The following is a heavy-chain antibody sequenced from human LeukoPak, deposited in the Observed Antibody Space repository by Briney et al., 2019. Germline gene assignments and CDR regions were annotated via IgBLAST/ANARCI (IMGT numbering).Heavy chain of an antibody. D-gene: IGHD2-8*01. CDR3: ARDVSWSDP. CDR2: IYYSGST. CDR1: GGSISSYY. V-gene: IGHV4-59*01. J-gene: IGHJ5*02. Sequence: SETLSLTCTVSGGSISSYYWSWIRQPPGKGLEWIGYIYYSGSTNYNPSLKSRVTISVDTSKNQFSLKLSSVTAADTAVYYCARDVSWSDPWGQGTLVTVSS.